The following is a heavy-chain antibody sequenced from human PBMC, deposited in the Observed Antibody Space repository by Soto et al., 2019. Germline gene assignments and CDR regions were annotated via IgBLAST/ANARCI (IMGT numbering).Heavy chain of an antibody. Sequence: PGGSLRLSCAASGFTFSSYSMNWVRQAPGKGLEWVSYISSSSSTIYYADSVKGRFTISRDNAKNSLYLQMNSLRDEDTAVYYCARDNPLDYYDSSGYYKLWGQGILVTVSS. J-gene: IGHJ4*02. V-gene: IGHV3-48*02. D-gene: IGHD3-22*01. CDR3: ARDNPLDYYDSSGYYKL. CDR2: ISSSSSTI. CDR1: GFTFSSYS.